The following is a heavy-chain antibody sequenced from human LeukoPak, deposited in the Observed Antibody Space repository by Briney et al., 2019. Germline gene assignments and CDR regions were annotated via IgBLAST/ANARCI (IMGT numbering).Heavy chain of an antibody. V-gene: IGHV4-61*02. CDR2: IYTSGST. D-gene: IGHD3-9*01. CDR1: GGSISSGSYY. Sequence: SETLSLTCTVSGGSISSGSYYWSWIRQPAGKGLEWIGRIYTSGSTNYNPSLKSRVTISVDTSKNQFSLKLSSVTAADTAVYYCARGPVLRYFDWLLPIDYWGQGTLVTVSS. CDR3: ARGPVLRYFDWLLPIDY. J-gene: IGHJ4*02.